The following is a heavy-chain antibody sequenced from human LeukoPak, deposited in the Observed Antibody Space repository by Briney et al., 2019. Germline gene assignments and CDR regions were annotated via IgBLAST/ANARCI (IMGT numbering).Heavy chain of an antibody. V-gene: IGHV4-39*07. J-gene: IGHJ5*02. CDR3: ARGLPRIQLWLRWFDP. Sequence: SSETLSLTCTVSGDSISSSSYYWGWIRQPPGKGLEWIGEINHSGSTNYNPSLKSRVTISVDTSKNQFSLKLSSVTAADTAVYYCARGLPRIQLWLRWFDPWGQGTLVTVSS. D-gene: IGHD5-18*01. CDR2: INHSGST. CDR1: GDSISSSSYY.